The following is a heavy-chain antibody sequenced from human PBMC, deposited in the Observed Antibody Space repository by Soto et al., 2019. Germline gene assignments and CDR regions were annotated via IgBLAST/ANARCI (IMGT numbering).Heavy chain of an antibody. CDR3: ARGAPRGISHDFDS. Sequence: SETLSLPCTVSNLSLSKGYYWGWIRQPPGKGLEWIGSIHQSGSPYYNPSLKSRLTISIDMSKKQFALRLSSVTAADSAFYYCARGAPRGISHDFDSCCQGSLVTV. CDR2: IHQSGSP. D-gene: IGHD3-10*01. V-gene: IGHV4-38-2*02. J-gene: IGHJ4*02. CDR1: NLSLSKGYY.